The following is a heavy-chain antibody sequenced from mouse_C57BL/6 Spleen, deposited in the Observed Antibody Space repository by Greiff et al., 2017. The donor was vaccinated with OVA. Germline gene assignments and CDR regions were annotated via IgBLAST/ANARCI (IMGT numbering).Heavy chain of an antibody. Sequence: QVQLQQPGAELVKPGASVKLSCKASGYTFTSYWMQWVKQRPGQGLEWIGEIDPSDSYTNYNQKFKGKATLTVDTSSSTAYMQLSSLTSEESAVYYCARRLSGFYAMDYWGQGTSVTVSS. CDR3: ARRLSGFYAMDY. J-gene: IGHJ4*01. CDR1: GYTFTSYW. D-gene: IGHD6-2*01. V-gene: IGHV1-50*01. CDR2: IDPSDSYT.